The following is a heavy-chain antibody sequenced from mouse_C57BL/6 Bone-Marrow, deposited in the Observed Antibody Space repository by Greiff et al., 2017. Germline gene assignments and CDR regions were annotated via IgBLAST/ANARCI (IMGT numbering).Heavy chain of an antibody. D-gene: IGHD1-1*01. J-gene: IGHJ2*01. CDR1: GYTFTSYW. CDR2: IYPGSGST. Sequence: VQLQQPGAELVKPGASVKMSCKASGYTFTSYWITWVKQRPGQGLEWIGDIYPGSGSTNYNEKFKSKATLTVDKSSSTAYMELRSLTSEDSAVYFGARGGYYGSSFDYWGQGTTLTVSS. V-gene: IGHV1-55*01. CDR3: ARGGYYGSSFDY.